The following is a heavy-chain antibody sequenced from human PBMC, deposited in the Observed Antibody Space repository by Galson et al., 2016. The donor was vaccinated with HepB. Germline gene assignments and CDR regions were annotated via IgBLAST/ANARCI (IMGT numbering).Heavy chain of an antibody. CDR1: GFSLGNYW. J-gene: IGHJ2*01. V-gene: IGHV3-7*04. CDR2: IKKDGSEI. Sequence: SLRLSCAASGFSLGNYWMNWARQAPGKGLELLANIKKDGSEINYVDSVKGRFTISRDNAKNSLFLQMNTLRVEDTAVYYCTREFDLWGRGTQVTVSS. CDR3: TREFDL.